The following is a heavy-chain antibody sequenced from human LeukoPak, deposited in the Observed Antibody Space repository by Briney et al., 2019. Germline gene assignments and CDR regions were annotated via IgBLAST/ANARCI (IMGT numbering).Heavy chain of an antibody. CDR1: GGTFSSYA. Sequence: SVKVSCKASGGTFSSYAISWVRQAPGQGLKWMGRIIPILGIANYAQKFQGRVTITADKSTSTAYMELSSLRSEDTAVYYCARDYTGGSCYSDYCGQGTLVTVSS. V-gene: IGHV1-69*04. CDR2: IIPILGIA. D-gene: IGHD2-15*01. CDR3: ARDYTGGSCYSDY. J-gene: IGHJ4*02.